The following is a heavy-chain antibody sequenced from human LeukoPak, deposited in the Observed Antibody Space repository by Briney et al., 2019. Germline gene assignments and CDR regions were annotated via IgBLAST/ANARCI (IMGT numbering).Heavy chain of an antibody. V-gene: IGHV3-23*01. CDR1: GFTFSSYA. Sequence: GGSLRLSCAASGFTFSSYAVSWVRQAPGKGLECVSAISGSGGSTYYADSVKGRFTISRDNSKNTLYLQMNSLRAEDTAVYYSAKGLKVVGSRSYYYYYGMDVWGKGTTVTVSS. J-gene: IGHJ6*04. D-gene: IGHD3-22*01. CDR3: AKGLKVVGSRSYYYYYGMDV. CDR2: ISGSGGST.